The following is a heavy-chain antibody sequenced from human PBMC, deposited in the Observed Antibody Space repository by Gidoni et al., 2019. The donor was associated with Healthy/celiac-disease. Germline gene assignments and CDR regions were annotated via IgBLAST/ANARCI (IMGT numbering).Heavy chain of an antibody. CDR2: INYSGST. CDR3: ARVLFAYGYYYFDY. CDR1: GGTVSRISYD. V-gene: IGHV4-39*07. J-gene: IGHJ4*02. Sequence: QLQPQESGPGRVKPSESLSVTCTVSGGTVSRISYDWSWVRQPPGKGLEWIASINYSGSTYYSPSLKSRVTISLGTSKNQFSLMLSSVTAADTAVYYCARVLFAYGYYYFDYWGQGTLVTVSS. D-gene: IGHD4-17*01.